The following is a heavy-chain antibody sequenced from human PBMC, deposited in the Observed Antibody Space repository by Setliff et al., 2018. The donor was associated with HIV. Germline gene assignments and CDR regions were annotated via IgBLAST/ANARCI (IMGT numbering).Heavy chain of an antibody. Sequence: GASVKVSCKASGYNFSSNGISWVRQAPGQGLEWMGWISSYNGNTKYAENFQDRLTLTTDASTGTGFMELRGLRSDDTAVYYCATPGVGAGAFDIWGRGTMVTVS. CDR1: GYNFSSNG. CDR2: ISSYNGNT. CDR3: ATPGVGAGAFDI. D-gene: IGHD3-10*01. V-gene: IGHV1-18*01. J-gene: IGHJ3*02.